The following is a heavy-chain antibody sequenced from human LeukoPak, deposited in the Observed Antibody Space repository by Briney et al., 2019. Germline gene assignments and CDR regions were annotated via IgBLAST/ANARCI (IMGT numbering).Heavy chain of an antibody. D-gene: IGHD1-26*01. CDR1: GFSFSTYG. V-gene: IGHV3-7*01. J-gene: IGHJ4*02. CDR2: IKRDGSDK. CDR3: AREGSGSCLDY. Sequence: GGSLRLSCAASGFSFSTYGMHWVRQAPGKGLEWVANIKRDGSDKNYVDSVNGRFTISRDNSKNTLYLQMNSLRDEDTAVYYCAREGSGSCLDYWGQGTLVTVSS.